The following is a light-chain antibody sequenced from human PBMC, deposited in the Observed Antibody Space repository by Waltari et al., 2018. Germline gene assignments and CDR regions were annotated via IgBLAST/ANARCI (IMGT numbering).Light chain of an antibody. V-gene: IGLV1-44*01. Sequence: SVLTQPPSASGTPGPRVPISCSGTSSNIARNSVNWYQQVPGTAPKLLIYNNSQRPSGVPDRFSGSKSGTSASLDISGLQSEDEADYYCAAWDDSLNGVFGGGTKLTVL. CDR3: AAWDDSLNGV. J-gene: IGLJ3*02. CDR2: NNS. CDR1: SSNIARNS.